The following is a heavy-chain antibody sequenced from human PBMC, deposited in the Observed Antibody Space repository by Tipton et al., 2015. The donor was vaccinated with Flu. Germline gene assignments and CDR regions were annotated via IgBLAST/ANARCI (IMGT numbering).Heavy chain of an antibody. CDR2: MSASGSS. CDR3: ARGSGLGTDVTFYF. Sequence: TLSLTCTVSGDSMSSFYWTWIRQPAGKGLEWIGRMSASGSSKYKPSLKSRVTMSVDTSKNQFSLRLTSVTSADTAVYYCARGSGLGTDVTFYFWGQGTLVTVSS. CDR1: GDSMSSFY. J-gene: IGHJ4*02. V-gene: IGHV4-4*07. D-gene: IGHD3-16*01.